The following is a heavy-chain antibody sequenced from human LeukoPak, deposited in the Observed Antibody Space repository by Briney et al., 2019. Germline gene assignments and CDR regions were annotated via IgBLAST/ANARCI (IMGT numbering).Heavy chain of an antibody. V-gene: IGHV1-8*01. J-gene: IGHJ4*02. D-gene: IGHD4-23*01. CDR1: GYTFTSYD. Sequence: ASVKVSCTASGYTFTSYDINWARQATGQGLEWMGWMNPNSGNTGYAQKFQGRVTMTRNTSISTAYMELSSLRSEDTAVNYCARGADYGGNPTPTPDTIDYWGQGTLVTVSS. CDR3: ARGADYGGNPTPTPDTIDY. CDR2: MNPNSGNT.